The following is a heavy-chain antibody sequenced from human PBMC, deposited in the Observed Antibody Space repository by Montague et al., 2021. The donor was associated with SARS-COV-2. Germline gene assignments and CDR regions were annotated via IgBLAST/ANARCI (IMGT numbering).Heavy chain of an antibody. J-gene: IGHJ5*02. Sequence: SETLSLTCTVSGGFIGSHYCSWIRLPPGKGLEWVGHIYYTGITKYKSSXXCRVTISVDTSKNQLSLKLDSVTAADTAVYYCARGSGSASATWFDPWGQGTLVTVSS. CDR1: GGFIGSHY. V-gene: IGHV4-59*11. D-gene: IGHD6-25*01. CDR3: ARGSGSASATWFDP. CDR2: IYYTGIT.